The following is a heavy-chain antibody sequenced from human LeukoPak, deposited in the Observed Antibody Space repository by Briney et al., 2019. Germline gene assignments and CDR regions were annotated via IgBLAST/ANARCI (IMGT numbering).Heavy chain of an antibody. V-gene: IGHV4-34*01. CDR2: INHSGST. D-gene: IGHD2-2*01. CDR3: ARGCSSTSCLYYFDY. CDR1: GGSFSGYY. Sequence: PSETLSLTCAVYGGSFSGYYWSWIRQPPGKGPEWIGEINHSGSTNYNPSLKSRVTISVDTSKNQFSLKLSSVTAADTAVYYCARGCSSTSCLYYFDYWGQGTLVTVSS. J-gene: IGHJ4*02.